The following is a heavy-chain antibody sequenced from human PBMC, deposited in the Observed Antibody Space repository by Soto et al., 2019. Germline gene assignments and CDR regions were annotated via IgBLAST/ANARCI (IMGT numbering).Heavy chain of an antibody. D-gene: IGHD2-8*01. J-gene: IGHJ5*02. CDR1: GYSFTSYW. Sequence: RGESLKICCKGSGYSFTSYWISWVRQMPGKGLEWMGRIDPSDSYTNYSPSFQGHVTISADKSISTAYLQWSSLKASDTAMYYCARDGNCTNGVCYGGWFDPWGQGTLVTVSS. CDR3: ARDGNCTNGVCYGGWFDP. V-gene: IGHV5-10-1*01. CDR2: IDPSDSYT.